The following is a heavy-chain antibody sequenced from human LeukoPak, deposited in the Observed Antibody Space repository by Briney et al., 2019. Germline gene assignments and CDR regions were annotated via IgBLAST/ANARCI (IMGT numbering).Heavy chain of an antibody. CDR1: GYTFTSYG. V-gene: IGHV1-18*01. D-gene: IGHD3-3*01. Sequence: GASVKVSCMASGYTFTSYGISWVRQAPGQGLEWMGWISAYNGNTNYAQKFQGRVTMTTDTSTSTAYMELRSLRSDDTAVYYCARDRGITIFGVVSLDYWGQGTLVTVSS. J-gene: IGHJ4*02. CDR2: ISAYNGNT. CDR3: ARDRGITIFGVVSLDY.